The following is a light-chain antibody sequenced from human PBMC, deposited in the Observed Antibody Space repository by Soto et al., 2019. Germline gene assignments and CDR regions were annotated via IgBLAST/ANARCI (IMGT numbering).Light chain of an antibody. CDR1: QTINTL. V-gene: IGKV1-5*03. J-gene: IGKJ4*01. CDR3: QQYNSYPLT. CDR2: KAS. Sequence: DIQMTQSPSTLSASVGDRVAITGRASQTINTLLAWYQQTPGKAPKLLIYKASSLESGVPSRFSGSGSGTEFTLTISSLQPDDSATYYCQQYNSYPLTFGGGTKVEIK.